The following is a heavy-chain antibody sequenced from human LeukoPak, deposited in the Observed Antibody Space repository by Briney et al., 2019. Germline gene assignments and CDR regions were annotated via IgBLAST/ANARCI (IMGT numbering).Heavy chain of an antibody. V-gene: IGHV3-33*01. D-gene: IGHD3-22*01. J-gene: IGHJ4*02. CDR2: IWYDGSNK. CDR1: GFTFSSYG. CDR3: ARDGDYYDSSGYYNY. Sequence: GRSLRLSCAASGFTFSSYGMHWVRQAPGKGLEWVAVIWYDGSNKYYADSVKGRFTISRDNSKNTLYLQMNSLRAEDTAVYYCARDGDYYDSSGYYNYWGQGTLLTVSS.